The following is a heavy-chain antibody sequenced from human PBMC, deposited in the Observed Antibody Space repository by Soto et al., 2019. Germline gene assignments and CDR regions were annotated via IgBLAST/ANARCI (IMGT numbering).Heavy chain of an antibody. CDR3: ASDLGGRAAPFDX. J-gene: IGHJ4*02. CDR2: INPNSGGT. CDR1: GYTFTGHY. V-gene: IGHV1-2*04. Sequence: VSVKVSCKASGYTFTGHYMHWVRQAPGQGLEWMGCINPNSGGTNYAQKFQGCVTMTRDTSSSTAYMELSRLRSDDTAVYYCASDLGGRAAPFDXWGQVTLVTVCX. D-gene: IGHD6-13*01.